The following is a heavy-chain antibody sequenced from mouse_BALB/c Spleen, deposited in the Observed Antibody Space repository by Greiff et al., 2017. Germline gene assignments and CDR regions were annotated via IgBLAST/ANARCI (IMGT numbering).Heavy chain of an antibody. V-gene: IGHV1-80*01. J-gene: IGHJ3*01. CDR2: IYPGDGDT. CDR1: GYAFSSYW. Sequence: QAQLQLFGAELVRLGSSVTISCKASGYAFSSYWMNWVKQRPGQGLEWIGQIYPGDGDTNYNGKFKGKATLTADKSSSTAYMQLSILTSEDSAVYFCARFHDYDYWGQGTLNTVSA. CDR3: ARFHDYDY. D-gene: IGHD2-4*01.